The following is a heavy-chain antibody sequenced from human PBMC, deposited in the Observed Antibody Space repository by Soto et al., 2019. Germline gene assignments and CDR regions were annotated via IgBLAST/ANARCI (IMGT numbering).Heavy chain of an antibody. Sequence: QVQLQESGPGLVKPSQTLSLTCTVSGGSISSGGYYWSWIRQHPGKGLEWIGYIYYSGSTYYNPSLKRRVTISVDTSKNQFALKLSSVTAADTAVYYCARGSYCGGDCYSFNAFDIWGQGTMVTVSS. CDR1: GGSISSGGYY. J-gene: IGHJ3*02. D-gene: IGHD2-21*02. CDR3: ARGSYCGGDCYSFNAFDI. V-gene: IGHV4-31*03. CDR2: IYYSGST.